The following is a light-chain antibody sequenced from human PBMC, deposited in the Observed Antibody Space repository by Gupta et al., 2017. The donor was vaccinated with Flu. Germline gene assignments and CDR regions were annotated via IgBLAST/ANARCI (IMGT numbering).Light chain of an antibody. CDR2: DDN. CDR1: TGSIASNY. J-gene: IGLJ2*01. Sequence: NFMLTQPHSVSESPGKTVTISCTRSTGSIASNYVQWYQQRPGSAPMIVIDDDNQRPSGVPDRFAAYIDSSSNFVSLNISGLKTEDDSYDSCQYYDSSNFIFGGGTKLNVL. CDR3: QYYDSSNFI. V-gene: IGLV6-57*03.